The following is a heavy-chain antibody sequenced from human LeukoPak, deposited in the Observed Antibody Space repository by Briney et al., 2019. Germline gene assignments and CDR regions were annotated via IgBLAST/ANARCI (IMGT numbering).Heavy chain of an antibody. CDR2: INSDGSSI. V-gene: IGHV3-74*01. D-gene: IGHD6-19*01. J-gene: IGHJ4*02. Sequence: PGGSLRLSCAASGFTFSSHWMHWVRQAPGKGLVWVSRINSDGSSISYADSVKGRFTISRDNSKNTLYLQMNSLRAEDTAVYYCARGIAVAGTYFDYWGQGTLVTVSS. CDR3: ARGIAVAGTYFDY. CDR1: GFTFSSHW.